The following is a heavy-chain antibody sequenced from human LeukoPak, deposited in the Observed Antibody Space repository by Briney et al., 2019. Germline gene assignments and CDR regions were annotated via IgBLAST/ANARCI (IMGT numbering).Heavy chain of an antibody. D-gene: IGHD3-10*01. CDR1: GGSISSGGYY. V-gene: IGHV4-30-4*01. J-gene: IGHJ4*02. CDR3: ARDTLMVRGVIDY. Sequence: SQTLSLTCTVSGGSISSGGYYWSWIRQPPGKGLEWIGYIYYSGSTYYNPSLKSRVTISVDTSKNQFSLKLSSVTAADTAVYYCARDTLMVRGVIDYWGQGTLVTVSS. CDR2: IYYSGST.